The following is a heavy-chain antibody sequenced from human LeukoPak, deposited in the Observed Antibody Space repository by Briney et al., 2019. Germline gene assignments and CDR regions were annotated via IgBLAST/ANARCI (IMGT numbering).Heavy chain of an antibody. CDR3: ARESTMVRGVYYYYMDV. CDR2: INPNSGGT. D-gene: IGHD3-10*01. Sequence: GASVKVSCKASGYTFTGYYMHWVRQAPGQGLEWMGWINPNSGGTNYAQKFQGRVTMTRDTSISTAYMELSRLRSDDTAVYYCARESTMVRGVYYYYMDVWGKGTTVTISS. J-gene: IGHJ6*03. CDR1: GYTFTGYY. V-gene: IGHV1-2*02.